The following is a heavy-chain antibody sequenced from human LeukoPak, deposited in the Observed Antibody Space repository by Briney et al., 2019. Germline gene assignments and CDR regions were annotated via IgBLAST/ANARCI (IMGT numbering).Heavy chain of an antibody. CDR3: ASGRGVIKQWLYY. CDR1: GYTFTDDY. J-gene: IGHJ4*02. D-gene: IGHD6-19*01. V-gene: IGHV1-24*01. Sequence: ASLKVSCKASGYTFTDDYIHWVRQAPGKGLERMGGFDPEDGETIYAQKFQGRVTMTEDTSTDTAYMELSSLRSEDTAVYYCASGRGVIKQWLYYWGQGTLVTVSS. CDR2: FDPEDGET.